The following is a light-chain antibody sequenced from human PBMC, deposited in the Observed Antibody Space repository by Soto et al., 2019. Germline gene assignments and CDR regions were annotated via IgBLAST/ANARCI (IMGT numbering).Light chain of an antibody. CDR1: TSDVGGYSY. Sequence: QSALTQPASVSGSPGQSITISCTGTTSDVGGYSYVSWYQQRPGKAPKLMIYIVSNRPSGVPNRFSGSKSGNTASLTISGLQAEDEANYYCSSYTSSNTLVFGGGTKLTVL. CDR3: SSYTSSNTLV. V-gene: IGLV2-14*01. J-gene: IGLJ2*01. CDR2: IVS.